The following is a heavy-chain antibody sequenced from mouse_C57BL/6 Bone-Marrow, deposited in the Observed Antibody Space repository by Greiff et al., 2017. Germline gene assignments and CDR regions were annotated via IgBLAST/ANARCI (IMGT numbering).Heavy chain of an antibody. CDR3: TSFLDYAMDY. D-gene: IGHD1-2*01. J-gene: IGHJ4*01. V-gene: IGHV14-4*01. CDR2: IDPENGDT. CDR1: GFNIKDDY. Sequence: VQLKQSGAELVRPGASVKLSCTASGFNIKDDYMHWVKQRPEQGLEWIGWIDPENGDTEYASKFQGKATITADTSSNTAYLQLSSLTSEDTAVYYWTSFLDYAMDYWGQGTSATVSS.